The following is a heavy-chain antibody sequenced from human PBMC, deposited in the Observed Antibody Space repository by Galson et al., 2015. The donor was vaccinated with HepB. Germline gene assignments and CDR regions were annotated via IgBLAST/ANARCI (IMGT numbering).Heavy chain of an antibody. CDR3: AKCSILASSYFYGIDV. Sequence: SLRLSCAASGFRFAYYGMSWVRQAPGKGLEWLSSITNTGGSTYYADSVKGRFTISRDNSKNTVYLQLNNVKAEDSAGYYCAKCSILASSYFYGIDVWGQGTTVTVSS. V-gene: IGHV3-23*01. D-gene: IGHD2-2*01. J-gene: IGHJ6*02. CDR1: GFRFAYYG. CDR2: ITNTGGST.